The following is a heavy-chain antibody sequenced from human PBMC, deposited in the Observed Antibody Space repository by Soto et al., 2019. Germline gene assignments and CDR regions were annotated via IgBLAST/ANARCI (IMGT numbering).Heavy chain of an antibody. CDR3: ARGRYRPSLEWYRGYYYHYGMYV. CDR1: GYKVTCYY. D-gene: IGHD3-3*01. J-gene: IGHJ6*02. Sequence: SVKVARKAYGYKVTCYYITCVRQAPGQGLEWMGWINPNSGGTNFAQKFQGCVTMTMDTSISTAYMELSRLRSDDTAVYYCARGRYRPSLEWYRGYYYHYGMYVWGQGTTVP. V-gene: IGHV1-2*04. CDR2: INPNSGGT.